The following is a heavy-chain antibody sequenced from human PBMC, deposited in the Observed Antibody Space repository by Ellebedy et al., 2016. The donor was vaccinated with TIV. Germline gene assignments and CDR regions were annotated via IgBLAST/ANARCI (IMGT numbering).Heavy chain of an antibody. CDR1: GFPFSDYY. CDR2: ITSGGTI. D-gene: IGHD1-1*01. Sequence: GESLKISWATSGFPFSDYYMSWIRQAPGKGLEWVSFITSGGTIYYADSVKGRFTISRDNAKNSLYLHMNSLRAEDTAVYYCARLDWSDVDLRHFYFDYWGQGTQVTVSS. J-gene: IGHJ4*02. V-gene: IGHV3-11*01. CDR3: ARLDWSDVDLRHFYFDY.